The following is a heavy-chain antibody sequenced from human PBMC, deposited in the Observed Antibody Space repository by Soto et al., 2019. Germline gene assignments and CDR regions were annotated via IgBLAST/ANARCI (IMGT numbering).Heavy chain of an antibody. CDR1: GGSISSYY. CDR3: ARHVIIADPSSYYYYYYYMDV. D-gene: IGHD6-13*01. Sequence: SETLSLTCTVSGGSISSYYWSWIRQPPGKGLEWIGYIYYSGSTNYNPSLKSRVTISVDTSKNQFSLKLSSVTAADTAVYYCARHVIIADPSSYYYYYYYMDVWGKGTTVTVSS. J-gene: IGHJ6*03. V-gene: IGHV4-59*08. CDR2: IYYSGST.